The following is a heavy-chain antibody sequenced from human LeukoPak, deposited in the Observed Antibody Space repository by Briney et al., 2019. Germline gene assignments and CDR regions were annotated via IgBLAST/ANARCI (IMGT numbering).Heavy chain of an antibody. CDR1: GGSFSGYY. Sequence: SETLSLTCAVYGGSFSGYYWSWIRQPPGKGLEWIGEINHSGSTNYNPSLKSRVTISVDTSKNQFSLKLSSVTAADTAVYYCARDSYYYGSGSPGGWLDPWGQGTLVTVSS. CDR2: INHSGST. CDR3: ARDSYYYGSGSPGGWLDP. V-gene: IGHV4-34*01. J-gene: IGHJ5*02. D-gene: IGHD3-10*01.